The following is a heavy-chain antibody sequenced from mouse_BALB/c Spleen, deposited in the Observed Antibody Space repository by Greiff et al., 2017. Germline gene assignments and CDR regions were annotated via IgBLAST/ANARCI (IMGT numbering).Heavy chain of an antibody. CDR1: GYTFTSYW. J-gene: IGHJ3*01. Sequence: QVQLQQSGAELARPGASVKLSCKASGYTFTSYWMQWVKQRPGQGLEWIGAIYPGDGDTRYTQKFKGKATLTADKSSSTAYMQLSSLASEDSAVYYCARPDYYGSSLFAYWGQGTLVTVSA. V-gene: IGHV1-87*01. CDR3: ARPDYYGSSLFAY. D-gene: IGHD1-1*01. CDR2: IYPGDGDT.